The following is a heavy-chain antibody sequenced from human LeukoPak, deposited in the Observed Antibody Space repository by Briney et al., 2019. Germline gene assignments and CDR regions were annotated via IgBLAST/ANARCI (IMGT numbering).Heavy chain of an antibody. CDR2: IYTSGST. D-gene: IGHD6-6*01. CDR1: GGSISSGSYY. J-gene: IGHJ3*02. CDR3: ARCELSGSSSFVQGAFDI. V-gene: IGHV4-61*09. Sequence: SETLSLTCTVSGGSISSGSYYWSWIRQPAGKGLEWIGHIYTSGSTNYNPSLKSRVTISLDTSKNQFSLKLSSVTAADTAVYYCARCELSGSSSFVQGAFDIWGQGTMVTVSS.